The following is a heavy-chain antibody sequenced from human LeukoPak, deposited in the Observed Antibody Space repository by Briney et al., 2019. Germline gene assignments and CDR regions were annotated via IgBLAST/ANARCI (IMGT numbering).Heavy chain of an antibody. CDR1: GGSISRYY. CDR3: ARGMTTVTH. Sequence: SETLSLTCTVSGGSISRYYWSWIRQPPGKGLEWLGYIYYSGITNYNPSLKSRVTISVDTSRNQFSLKLSSVTAADTAVYYCARGMTTVTHWGQGTLVTVSS. CDR2: IYYSGIT. D-gene: IGHD4-11*01. V-gene: IGHV4-59*08. J-gene: IGHJ4*02.